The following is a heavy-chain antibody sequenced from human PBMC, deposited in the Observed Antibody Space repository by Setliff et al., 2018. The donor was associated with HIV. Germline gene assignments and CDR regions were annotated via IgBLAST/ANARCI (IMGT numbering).Heavy chain of an antibody. CDR1: GGSLSGYY. CDR2: VSQTGST. CDR3: AREGTYSGTYWVRRVASFDI. J-gene: IGHJ3*02. Sequence: SETLSLTCAVYGGSLSGYYWRWIRQPPGKGLEWIGDVSQTGSTNYNPSLKSRITISADTPKNQFSLKLSSVIAADTAVYYCAREGTYSGTYWVRRVASFDIWGQGTMVTVS. D-gene: IGHD1-26*01. V-gene: IGHV4-34*01.